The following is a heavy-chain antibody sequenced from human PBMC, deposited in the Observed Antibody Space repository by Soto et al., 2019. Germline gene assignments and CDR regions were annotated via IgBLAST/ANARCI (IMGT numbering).Heavy chain of an antibody. D-gene: IGHD3-10*01. CDR3: SRAGAYGSFYFFDY. CDR2: ISAYKGNT. CDR1: GYSFSNFG. Sequence: ASVKVSCKASGYSFSNFGCTWVRQAPGQGLEWMGWISAYKGNTDLAQKFQGRVTMTTDTSTSTAYMELWYLTSDDTAVYYCSRAGAYGSFYFFDYWGQGTLVTVSS. J-gene: IGHJ4*02. V-gene: IGHV1-18*01.